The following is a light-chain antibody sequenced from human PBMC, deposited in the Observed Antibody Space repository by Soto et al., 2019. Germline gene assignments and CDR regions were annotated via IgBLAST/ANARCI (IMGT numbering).Light chain of an antibody. J-gene: IGKJ1*01. CDR2: DAS. V-gene: IGKV3-20*01. CDR1: QSLSSGY. Sequence: EIVLTQSPGTLSLSPGERVTLSCRVSQSLSSGYLAWYQQKFGQAPRLLIYDASRRATGNPERFSGSGSGTDFTLTINRLEPEDFAVYYCQQYGSSPTFGLGTKVDIK. CDR3: QQYGSSPT.